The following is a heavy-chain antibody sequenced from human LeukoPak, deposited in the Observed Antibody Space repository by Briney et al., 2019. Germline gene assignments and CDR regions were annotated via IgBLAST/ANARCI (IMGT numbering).Heavy chain of an antibody. D-gene: IGHD3-10*01. J-gene: IGHJ6*04. CDR2: IYPGDSDT. V-gene: IGHV5-51*01. Sequence: PGESLKISCKGSGYSFPSYWIGWVRQMPGKGLEWMGIIYPGDSDTRYSPSFQGQVTISADKSISTAYLQWSSLKASDTAMYYCARLTGSGRGYYGMDVWGKGTTVTVSS. CDR3: ARLTGSGRGYYGMDV. CDR1: GYSFPSYW.